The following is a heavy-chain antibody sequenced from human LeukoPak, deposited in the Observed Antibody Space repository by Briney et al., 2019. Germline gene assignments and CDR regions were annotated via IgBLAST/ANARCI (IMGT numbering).Heavy chain of an antibody. CDR2: IYSGGST. CDR1: GFTVSSNY. V-gene: IGHV3-66*01. CDR3: ARSSADWNNFDY. J-gene: IGHJ4*02. Sequence: GGSLRLSCAASGFTVSSNYMSWVRQAPGKGLEWVSVIYSGGSTYYADYVKGRFTISRDNSKNTLYLQMNSLRAEDTAVYYCARSSADWNNFDYWGQGTLVTVSS. D-gene: IGHD1/OR15-1a*01.